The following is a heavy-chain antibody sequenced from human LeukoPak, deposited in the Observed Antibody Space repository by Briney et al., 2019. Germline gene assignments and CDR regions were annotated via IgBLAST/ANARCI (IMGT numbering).Heavy chain of an antibody. V-gene: IGHV1-2*02. D-gene: IGHD3-22*01. Sequence: ASVKVSCEASGYTFTGYYMHWVRQAPGQGLEWMGWINPNSGGTNYAQKFQGRVTMTRDTSISTAYMELSRLRSDDTAVYYCARGSPYYYDSSGYPDYWGQGTLVTVSS. CDR1: GYTFTGYY. J-gene: IGHJ4*02. CDR3: ARGSPYYYDSSGYPDY. CDR2: INPNSGGT.